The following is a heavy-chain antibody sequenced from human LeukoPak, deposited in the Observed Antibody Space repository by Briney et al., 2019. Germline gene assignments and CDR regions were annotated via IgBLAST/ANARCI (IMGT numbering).Heavy chain of an antibody. CDR2: ISGGGGST. J-gene: IGHJ4*02. CDR3: AKSYDISRFYPY. V-gene: IGHV3-23*01. D-gene: IGHD3-22*01. Sequence: PGGSLRLSCAASGFTFSTFAMSWVRQTPGKGLEWVSVISGGGGSTDYADSVKGRFTVSRDNSKNTLYLQMDSLTVKDTAVYYCAKSYDISRFYPYWGQGTLVTVSS. CDR1: GFTFSTFA.